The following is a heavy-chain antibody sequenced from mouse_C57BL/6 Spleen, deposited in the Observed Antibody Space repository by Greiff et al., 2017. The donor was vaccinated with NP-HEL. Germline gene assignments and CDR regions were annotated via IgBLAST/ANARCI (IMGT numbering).Heavy chain of an antibody. D-gene: IGHD1-1*01. Sequence: EVKVVESGGGLVKPGGSLKLSCAASGFTFSSYAMSWVRQTPEKRLEWVATISDGGSYTYYPDNVKGRFTISRDNAKNNLYLQMSHLKSEDTAMYYCARDKVYYGSSYGAMDYWGQGTSVTVSS. V-gene: IGHV5-4*01. CDR2: ISDGGSYT. CDR1: GFTFSSYA. CDR3: ARDKVYYGSSYGAMDY. J-gene: IGHJ4*01.